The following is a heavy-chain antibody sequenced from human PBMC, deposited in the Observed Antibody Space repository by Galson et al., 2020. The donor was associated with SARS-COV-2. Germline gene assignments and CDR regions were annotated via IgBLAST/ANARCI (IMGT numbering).Heavy chain of an antibody. CDR2: IWYDGSNK. V-gene: IGHV3-33*01. J-gene: IGHJ4*02. CDR1: GFTFSSYG. CDR3: ARESKAPLLAFDY. Sequence: QLGESLKISCAASGFTFSSYGMHWVRQAPGKGLEWVAVIWYDGSNKYYADSVKGRFTISRDNSKNTLYLQMNSLRAEDTAVYYCARESKAPLLAFDYWGQGTLVTVSS. D-gene: IGHD3-10*01.